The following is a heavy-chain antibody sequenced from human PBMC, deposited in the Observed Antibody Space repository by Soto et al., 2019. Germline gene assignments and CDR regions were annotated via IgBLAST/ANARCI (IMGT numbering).Heavy chain of an antibody. V-gene: IGHV3-23*01. CDR3: AIVTHVASGISFDY. CDR2: ISGNGRTT. CDR1: GFTFNTHA. D-gene: IGHD6-13*01. J-gene: IGHJ4*02. Sequence: GGSLRLSCAASGFTFNTHAMNWVRQAPGKGLEWVSTISGNGRTTYYADSVKGRFTISRDNSKNTVYVQMSSLGAEDTAVYYCAIVTHVASGISFDYCGQGALVTVSS.